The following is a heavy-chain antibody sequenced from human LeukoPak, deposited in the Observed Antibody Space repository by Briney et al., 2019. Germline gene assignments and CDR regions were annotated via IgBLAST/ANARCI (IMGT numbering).Heavy chain of an antibody. CDR2: IIPIFGTA. Sequence: SVKISCKASGGTFSSYAISWVRQAPGQGLEWMGRIIPIFGTANYAQKFQGRVTITTDESTSTAYMELSSLRSEDTAVYYCAREIRYFDWLVPYYFDYWGQGTLVTVSS. V-gene: IGHV1-69*05. CDR1: GGTFSSYA. J-gene: IGHJ4*02. CDR3: AREIRYFDWLVPYYFDY. D-gene: IGHD3-9*01.